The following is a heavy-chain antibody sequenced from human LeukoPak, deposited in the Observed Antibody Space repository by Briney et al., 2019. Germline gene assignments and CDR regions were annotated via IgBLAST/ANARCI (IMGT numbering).Heavy chain of an antibody. J-gene: IGHJ6*02. CDR1: GFIFSSYG. D-gene: IGHD3-9*01. CDR2: IWYDGTNK. CDR3: AKGLIPYYDILTGYLPPYGMDV. Sequence: GGSLRLSCVASGFIFSSYGMHWVRQAPGKGLEWVAVIWYDGTNKYYGDSVKGRFTISRDNSKNTLYLQMNSLRAEDTAVYYCAKGLIPYYDILTGYLPPYGMDVWGQGTTVTVSS. V-gene: IGHV3-33*06.